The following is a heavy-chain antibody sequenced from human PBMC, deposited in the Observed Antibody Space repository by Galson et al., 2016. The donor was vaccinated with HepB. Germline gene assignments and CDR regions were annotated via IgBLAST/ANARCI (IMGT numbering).Heavy chain of an antibody. Sequence: QSGAEVTKPGESLKISCKGSGYTITNNWIGWVRQLPGKGLKWMGIVSPESFETRYNPSFQGQVIFSVDRSISTAHLQWSSLKASDTATYYCARLRDGSWGEEFDFWGQGTLVTVSS. V-gene: IGHV5-51*01. J-gene: IGHJ4*02. CDR1: GYTITNNW. CDR2: VSPESFET. D-gene: IGHD1-26*01. CDR3: ARLRDGSWGEEFDF.